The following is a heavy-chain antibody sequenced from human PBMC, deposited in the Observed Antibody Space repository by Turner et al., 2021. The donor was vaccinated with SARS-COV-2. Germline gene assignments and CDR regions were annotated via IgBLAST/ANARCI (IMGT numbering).Heavy chain of an antibody. CDR3: ARAGSSGYQRLYRERSYYYYYMDV. Sequence: EVQLVESGGGLVQPGGALRLSCAAAGFTFSSSWLYWVRQARGKGLVWVSRINSDGSSTSCADTVKGRINISRDNAKNTVYLQMNSLRDEDTAVYYGARAGSSGYQRLYRERSYYYYYMDVWGKGTTVTVSS. V-gene: IGHV3-74*01. CDR2: INSDGSST. J-gene: IGHJ6*03. D-gene: IGHD2-2*02. CDR1: GFTFSSSW.